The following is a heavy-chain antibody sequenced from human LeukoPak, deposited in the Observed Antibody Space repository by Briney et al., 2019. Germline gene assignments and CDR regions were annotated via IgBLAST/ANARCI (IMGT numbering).Heavy chain of an antibody. CDR3: ARLVCSTPSCRFAP. D-gene: IGHD2-2*01. CDR1: GYSFTNYW. V-gene: IGHV5-51*01. CDR2: IYAGDSDT. Sequence: GESLKISCKGSGYSFTNYWIGWGRQVSGKGLEWMGIIYAGDSDTRYCPSFQGQVTISADKSISTTYLQWSSLQASDTAMYYCARLVCSTPSCRFAPWGEGTLVTVSS. J-gene: IGHJ5*02.